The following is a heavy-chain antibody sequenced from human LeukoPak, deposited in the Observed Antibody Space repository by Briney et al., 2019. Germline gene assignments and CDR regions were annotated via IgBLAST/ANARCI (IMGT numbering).Heavy chain of an antibody. CDR2: IYTSGST. V-gene: IGHV4-4*07. CDR3: ARTGGALGVVVPAAPYFDY. Sequence: SETLSLTCTVSGGSISSYYWSWIRQPAGKGLEWIGRIYTSGSTNYNPSLKSRVTMSVDTSKNQFSLKLSSVTAADTAVYYCARTGGALGVVVPAAPYFDYWGQGTLVTVSS. J-gene: IGHJ4*02. CDR1: GGSISSYY. D-gene: IGHD2-2*01.